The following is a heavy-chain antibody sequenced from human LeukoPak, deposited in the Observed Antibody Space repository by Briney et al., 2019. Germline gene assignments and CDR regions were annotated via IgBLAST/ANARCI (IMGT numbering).Heavy chain of an antibody. CDR2: IYHSGIT. V-gene: IGHV4-38-2*02. CDR1: GYSISSGYY. Sequence: LSLTCTVSGYSISSGYYWGWIRQPPGRGLEWIGGIYHSGITYYNPSLKSRVTISVDTSKNQFSLNLSSVTAADTAVYYCARVLTGDYGTDWFDPWGQGTLVTVSS. D-gene: IGHD4/OR15-4a*01. J-gene: IGHJ5*02. CDR3: ARVLTGDYGTDWFDP.